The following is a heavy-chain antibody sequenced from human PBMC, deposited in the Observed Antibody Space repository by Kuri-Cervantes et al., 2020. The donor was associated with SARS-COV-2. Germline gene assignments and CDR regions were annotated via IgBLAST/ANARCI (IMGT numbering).Heavy chain of an antibody. CDR1: GGSISSYY. CDR3: ARTYGSGTPPSY. CDR2: IYYSGST. Sequence: SETLSLTCTVSGGSISSYYWSWIRQPPGKGLEWIGYIYYSGSTNYNHSLKSRVTISVDTSKYQFSLKLSYVTASDTAVYYCARTYGSGTPPSYWCQGTLVTVSS. J-gene: IGHJ4*02. V-gene: IGHV4-59*12. D-gene: IGHD3-10*01.